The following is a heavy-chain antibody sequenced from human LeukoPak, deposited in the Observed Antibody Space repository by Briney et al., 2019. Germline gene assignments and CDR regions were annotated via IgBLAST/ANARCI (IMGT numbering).Heavy chain of an antibody. Sequence: SETLSLTCTVSGGSISSYYWSWIRQPPGKGLEWIGYIYYSGSTNYNPSLKSRVTISVDTSKNQFSLKLSSVTAADTAVYYCARGVRAVAGRRNWFDPWGQGTLVTVSS. V-gene: IGHV4-59*01. CDR3: ARGVRAVAGRRNWFDP. CDR1: GGSISSYY. CDR2: IYYSGST. J-gene: IGHJ5*02. D-gene: IGHD6-19*01.